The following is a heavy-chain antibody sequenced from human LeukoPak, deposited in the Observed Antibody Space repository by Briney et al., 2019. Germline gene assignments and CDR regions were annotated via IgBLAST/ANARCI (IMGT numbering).Heavy chain of an antibody. CDR2: IYSGGST. CDR3: AREYSSGWYYFDY. V-gene: IGHV3-53*01. J-gene: IGHJ4*02. Sequence: GGSLRLSCAASGFTFSSYWMSWVRQAPGKGLEWVSVIYSGGSTYYADSVKGRFTISRDNSKNTLYLQMNSLRAEDTAVYYCAREYSSGWYYFDYWGQGTLVTVSS. CDR1: GFTFSSYW. D-gene: IGHD6-19*01.